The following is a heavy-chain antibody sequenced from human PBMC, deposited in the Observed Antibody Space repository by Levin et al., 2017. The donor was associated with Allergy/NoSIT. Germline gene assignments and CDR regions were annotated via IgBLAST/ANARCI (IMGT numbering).Heavy chain of an antibody. V-gene: IGHV6-1*01. D-gene: IGHD2-15*01. J-gene: IGHJ6*02. CDR3: ARDRVVASSGTYYYYGMAV. CDR2: TYYRSKWYN. Sequence: SETLSLTCAISGDSVSSNSAAWTWIRQSPSRGLEWLGRTYYRSKWYNDYAVSVKSRITINPDTSKNQFSLQLNSVTPEDTAVYYCARDRVVASSGTYYYYGMAVWGQGTTVTVSS. CDR1: GDSVSSNSAA.